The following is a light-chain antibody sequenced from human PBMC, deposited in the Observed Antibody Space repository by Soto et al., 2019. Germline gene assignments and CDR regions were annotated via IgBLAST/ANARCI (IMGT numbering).Light chain of an antibody. CDR3: QRYGDSPFT. V-gene: IGKV3-20*01. Sequence: EIVVTQSPGTLSLSPGERATLSCRASQSLGSRYLAWFQQKPGQAPRLLIYGASSRATGIPDRFSGSGSGTEFTLTISRLEPEDFAVYYCQRYGDSPFTFGPGTKVDIK. CDR2: GAS. J-gene: IGKJ3*01. CDR1: QSLGSRY.